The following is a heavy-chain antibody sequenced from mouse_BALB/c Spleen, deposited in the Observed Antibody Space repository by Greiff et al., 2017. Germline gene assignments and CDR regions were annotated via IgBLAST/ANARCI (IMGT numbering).Heavy chain of an antibody. CDR3: ARSGLGGFAY. V-gene: IGHV1S126*01. J-gene: IGHJ3*01. Sequence: QVQLKESGPQLVRPGASVKISCKASGYSFTSYWMHWVKQRPGQGLEWIGVIDPSDSETRLNQKFKDKATLTVDKSSSTAYMQLSSPTSEDSAVYYCARSGLGGFAYWGQGTLVTVSA. D-gene: IGHD3-1*01. CDR1: GYSFTSYW. CDR2: IDPSDSET.